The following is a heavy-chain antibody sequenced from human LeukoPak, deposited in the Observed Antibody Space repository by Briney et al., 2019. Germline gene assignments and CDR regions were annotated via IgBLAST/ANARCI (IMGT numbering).Heavy chain of an antibody. CDR1: GFTVSSNY. J-gene: IGHJ4*02. D-gene: IGHD5-12*01. Sequence: GGSLRLSCAASGFTVSSNYMSWVRQAPGKGLEWVSVIYSGGSTYYADSVKGRFTISRDNSKNTLNLQMNSLRAEDTAVYYCARDPDIVATGSFDYWGQGTLVTVSS. V-gene: IGHV3-66*01. CDR3: ARDPDIVATGSFDY. CDR2: IYSGGST.